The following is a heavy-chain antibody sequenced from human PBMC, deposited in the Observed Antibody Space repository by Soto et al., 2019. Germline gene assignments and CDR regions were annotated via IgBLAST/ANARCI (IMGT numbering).Heavy chain of an antibody. CDR3: ARLPEKDIVVALFDY. Sequence: SETLSLTCTVSGGSISSSSYYWGWIRQPPGKGLEWIGSIYYSGSTYYNPSLKSRVTISVDTSKNQFSLKLSSVTAADTAVYYCARLPEKDIVVALFDYWGQGTLVTVSS. D-gene: IGHD2-15*01. CDR1: GGSISSSSYY. V-gene: IGHV4-39*01. J-gene: IGHJ4*02. CDR2: IYYSGST.